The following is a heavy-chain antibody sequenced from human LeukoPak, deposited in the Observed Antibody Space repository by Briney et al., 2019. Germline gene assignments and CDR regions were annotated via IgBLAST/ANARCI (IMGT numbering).Heavy chain of an antibody. J-gene: IGHJ4*02. V-gene: IGHV3-11*01. CDR1: GFTVSSNY. Sequence: GGSLRLSCAASGFTVSSNYMSWIRQAPGKGLEWVSYISSSGSTMYYTDSVKGRFTISRDNAKDSLYLQMNSLRAEDTAVYYCARGLSGGSGWYFDYWGQGTLVTVSS. CDR3: ARGLSGGSGWYFDY. D-gene: IGHD6-19*01. CDR2: ISSSGSTM.